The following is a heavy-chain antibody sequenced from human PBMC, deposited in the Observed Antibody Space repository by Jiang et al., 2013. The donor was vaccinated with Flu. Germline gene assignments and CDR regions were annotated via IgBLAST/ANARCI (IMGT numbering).Heavy chain of an antibody. D-gene: IGHD3-22*01. J-gene: IGHJ4*02. CDR2: IYYSGST. CDR1: GGSISSSSYY. CDR3: ARRDSSGYLVRYYFDY. Sequence: LLKPSETLSLTCTVSGGSISSSSYYWGWIRQPPGKGLEWIGSIYYSGSTYYNPSLKSRVTISVDTSRNQFSLKLSSVTAADTAVYYCARRDSSGYLVRYYFDYWGQGTLVTVSS. V-gene: IGHV4-39*01.